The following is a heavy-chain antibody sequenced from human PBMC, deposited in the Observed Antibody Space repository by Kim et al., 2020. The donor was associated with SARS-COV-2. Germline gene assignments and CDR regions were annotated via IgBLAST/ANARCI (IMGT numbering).Heavy chain of an antibody. CDR2: ISGSGGST. CDR1: GFTFSSYA. D-gene: IGHD3-10*01. V-gene: IGHV3-23*01. J-gene: IGHJ6*02. Sequence: GGSLRLSCAASGFTFSSYAMSWVRQAPGKGLEWVSAISGSGGSTYYADSVKGRFTISRDNSKNTLYLQMNSLRAEDTAVYYCAKANRLTMVRGAPEMDVWGQGTTVTVSS. CDR3: AKANRLTMVRGAPEMDV.